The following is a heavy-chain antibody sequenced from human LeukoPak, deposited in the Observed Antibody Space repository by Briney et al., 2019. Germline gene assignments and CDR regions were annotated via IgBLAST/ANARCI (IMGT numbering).Heavy chain of an antibody. D-gene: IGHD6-13*01. J-gene: IGHJ5*02. CDR1: GFTFEDYG. CDR2: ITGNGVST. Sequence: GGTLRLSCAASGFTFEDYGMHWVRQAPGKGLEWVSLITGNGVSTYYADSVKGRFTISRDNSKNSLYLQMNSLRTEDTALYYCAKCVYSNIYYWFDPWGQGTLVSVSS. V-gene: IGHV3-43*02. CDR3: AKCVYSNIYYWFDP.